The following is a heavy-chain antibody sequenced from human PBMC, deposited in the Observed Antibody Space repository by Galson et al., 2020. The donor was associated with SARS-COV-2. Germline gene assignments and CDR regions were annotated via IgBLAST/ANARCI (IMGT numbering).Heavy chain of an antibody. D-gene: IGHD3-3*01. J-gene: IGHJ6*03. V-gene: IGHV1-18*01. CDR2: ISAYNGNT. Sequence: ASVKVSCKASGYTFTSYGISWVRQAPGQGLEWMGWISAYNGNTNYAQKLQRRVTITTDTSTSTAYMELRSLRSDDTAVYYCARGVAPAISRITIFGVVINYYMDGWGKGTTVTVSS. CDR3: ARGVAPAISRITIFGVVINYYMDG. CDR1: GYTFTSYG.